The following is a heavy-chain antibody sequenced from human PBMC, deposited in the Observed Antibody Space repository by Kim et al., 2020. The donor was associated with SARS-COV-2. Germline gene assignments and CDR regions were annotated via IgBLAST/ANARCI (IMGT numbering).Heavy chain of an antibody. CDR1: GFTFSSYG. D-gene: IGHD6-19*01. CDR2: ISYDGSNK. V-gene: IGHV3-30*18. CDR3: AKDFVAGNCIDY. Sequence: GGSLRLSCAASGFTFSSYGMHWVRQAPGKGLEWVAVISYDGSNKYYADSVKGRFTISRDNSKNTLYLQMNSLRAEDTAVYYCAKDFVAGNCIDYWGQGTVVTVSS. J-gene: IGHJ4*02.